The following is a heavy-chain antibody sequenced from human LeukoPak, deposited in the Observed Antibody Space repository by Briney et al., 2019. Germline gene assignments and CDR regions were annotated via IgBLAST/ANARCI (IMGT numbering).Heavy chain of an antibody. CDR3: ARDLYCSSTSCYTHWFDP. D-gene: IGHD2-2*02. CDR2: IIPILGIA. V-gene: IGHV1-69*04. CDR1: GGTFSSYT. Sequence: ASVKVSCKASGGTFSSYTISWVRQAPGQGLEWMGRIIPILGIANYAQKFQGRVTITADKSTSTAYMELSRLRSDDTAVYYCARDLYCSSTSCYTHWFDPWGQGTLVTVSS. J-gene: IGHJ5*02.